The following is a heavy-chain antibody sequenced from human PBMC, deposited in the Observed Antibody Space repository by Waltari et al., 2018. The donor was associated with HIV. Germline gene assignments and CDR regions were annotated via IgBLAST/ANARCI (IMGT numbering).Heavy chain of an antibody. Sequence: QVQLQESGPGLLKPSETLSLTCSVSGDSMTSYYWAWIRQPPGQGLEWIGYIYSSGSASYSPSLQSRLTISADTSKNQFSRKLSSVTAADTAVYYCARYGSGHRHFGYWGQGTLVIVSS. CDR1: GDSMTSYY. D-gene: IGHD3-10*01. CDR2: IYSSGSA. CDR3: ARYGSGHRHFGY. J-gene: IGHJ4*02. V-gene: IGHV4-59*01.